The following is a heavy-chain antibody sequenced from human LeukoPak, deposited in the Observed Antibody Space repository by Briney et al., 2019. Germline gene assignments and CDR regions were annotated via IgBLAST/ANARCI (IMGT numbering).Heavy chain of an antibody. CDR2: IYYSGST. D-gene: IGHD2-15*01. CDR3: ARIVVVVAAPTRYYYYGMDV. V-gene: IGHV4-39*07. Sequence: SETLSLTCTVSGGSISSSSYYWGWIRQPPGKGLEWIGSIYYSGSTYYNPSLKSRVTISVDTSKNQFSLKLSSVTAADTAVYYCARIVVVVAAPTRYYYYGMDVWGQGTTVTVSS. CDR1: GGSISSSSYY. J-gene: IGHJ6*02.